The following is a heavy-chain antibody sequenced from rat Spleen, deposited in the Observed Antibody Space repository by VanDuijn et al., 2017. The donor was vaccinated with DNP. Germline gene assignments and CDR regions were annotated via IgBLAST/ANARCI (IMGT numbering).Heavy chain of an antibody. CDR1: GFTFSDYY. D-gene: IGHD1-9*01. J-gene: IGHJ2*01. V-gene: IGHV5-22*01. CDR2: ISYDGSSI. Sequence: EVQLVESGGGLVQPGRSLKLSCATSGFTFSDYYMAWVRQARKKGLEWVASISYDGSSIYYGDSVKGRFTISRDNAEGTLNLQMNSLRSEDTATYYCASHTYYGYDYFVYWGQGVMVTVSS. CDR3: ASHTYYGYDYFVY.